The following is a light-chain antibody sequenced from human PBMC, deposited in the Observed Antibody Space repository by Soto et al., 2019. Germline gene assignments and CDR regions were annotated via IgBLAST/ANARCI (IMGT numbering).Light chain of an antibody. CDR3: QQYNSYPWT. CDR2: DVS. J-gene: IGKJ1*01. V-gene: IGKV1-5*01. CDR1: QSITTW. Sequence: DIQMTQSPSTVSAYVGDSVTITCRASQSITTWLAWYQQRPGKAPKLLIYDVSSLQSGVPSRFSGSGSGTEFTLTISSLRPDDFATYYCQQYNSYPWTFGQGTKVDIK.